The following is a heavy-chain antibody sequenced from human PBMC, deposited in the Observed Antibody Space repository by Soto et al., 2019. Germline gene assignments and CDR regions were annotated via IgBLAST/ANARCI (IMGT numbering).Heavy chain of an antibody. J-gene: IGHJ4*02. CDR3: ATALVRFGELLFDF. V-gene: IGHV4-59*01. CDR1: GGSISSYY. Sequence: QVQLQESGPGLVKPSETLSLTCTVSGGSISSYYWSWIRQPPGKGLEWIGYIYYSGSTNYNPSLKSRVPRSGDTSKNQFALKLSSVTAADTAVYYCATALVRFGELLFDFWGQGTLVTVSS. D-gene: IGHD3-10*01. CDR2: IYYSGST.